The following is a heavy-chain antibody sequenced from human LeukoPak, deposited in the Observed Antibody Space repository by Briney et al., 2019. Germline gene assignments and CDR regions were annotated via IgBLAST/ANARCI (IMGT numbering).Heavy chain of an antibody. D-gene: IGHD2-15*01. V-gene: IGHV3-7*01. CDR3: ARAYCSGGRCYAGVDY. J-gene: IGHJ4*02. CDR1: GFTFSSYW. CDR2: IKQDGSEK. Sequence: GGSLRLSCAASGFTFSSYWMSWVRQAPGKGLEWVANIKQDGSEKYYVDSVKGRFTISRDNAKNTLHLQMNSLRAEDTAVHYCARAYCSGGRCYAGVDYWGQGTLVTVSS.